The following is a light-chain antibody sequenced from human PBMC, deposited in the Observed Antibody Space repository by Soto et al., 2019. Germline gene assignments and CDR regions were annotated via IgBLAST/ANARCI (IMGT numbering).Light chain of an antibody. CDR1: SSDVGGYNY. J-gene: IGLJ2*01. CDR3: SSFAGNNNLV. V-gene: IGLV2-8*01. Sequence: QSALTQPPSASGSPGQSVTISCTGTSSDVGGYNYVSWYQQHPGKAPKLMISEVSKRPSGVPDRFSGSTAGNTASLTGSGLQDEDEADYYCSSFAGNNNLVFGGGTKLTVL. CDR2: EVS.